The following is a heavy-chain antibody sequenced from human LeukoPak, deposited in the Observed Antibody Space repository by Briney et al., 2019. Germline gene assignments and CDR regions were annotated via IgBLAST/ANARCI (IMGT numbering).Heavy chain of an antibody. V-gene: IGHV3-66*01. J-gene: IGHJ4*02. CDR3: ARTYYYGSGSNDY. D-gene: IGHD3-10*01. Sequence: GGSLRLSCAASGFTVSTNYMSWVRQAPGKGLEWVSIIHSGGTTYHADSVKGRFTISRDNSKNTLYLQMNSLRAEDTAVYYCARTYYYGSGSNDYWGQGTLVTVSS. CDR2: IHSGGTT. CDR1: GFTVSTNY.